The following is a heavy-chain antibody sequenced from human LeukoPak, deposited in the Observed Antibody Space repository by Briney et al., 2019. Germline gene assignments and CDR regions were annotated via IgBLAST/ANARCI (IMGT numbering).Heavy chain of an antibody. CDR3: ATSYYFGSGSYGYLDY. V-gene: IGHV3-53*01. J-gene: IGHJ4*02. D-gene: IGHD3-10*01. Sequence: PGWSLRLSCAASGFAVSSKYMSWVRQTPGKGLQWVALIYSSGETYTADSVKGRFTISRDNSENTLYLQMDSLRAEDTAVYYCATSYYFGSGSYGYLDYWGQGTLVTVSS. CDR1: GFAVSSKY. CDR2: IYSSGET.